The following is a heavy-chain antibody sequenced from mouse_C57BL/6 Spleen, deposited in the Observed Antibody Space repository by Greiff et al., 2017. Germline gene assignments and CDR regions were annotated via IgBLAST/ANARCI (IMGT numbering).Heavy chain of an antibody. J-gene: IGHJ2*01. CDR3: ARRVSYDGGDY. V-gene: IGHV1-50*01. D-gene: IGHD2-12*01. CDR2: IDPSDSYT. Sequence: QVQLQQPGAELVKPGASVKLSCKASGYTFTSYWMQWVKQRPGQGLEWIGEIDPSDSYTNYNQKFKGKATLTVDTSSSTAYMQLSSLTSEDSAVYYCARRVSYDGGDYWGQGTTLTVSS. CDR1: GYTFTSYW.